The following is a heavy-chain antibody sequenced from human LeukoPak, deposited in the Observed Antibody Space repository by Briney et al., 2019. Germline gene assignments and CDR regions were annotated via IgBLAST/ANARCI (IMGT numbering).Heavy chain of an antibody. Sequence: SETLSLTCTVSGGSISSYYWSWIRQPPGKGLEWIGYIYYSGSTNYNPSLKSRVTISVYTSKNQFSLKLSSVTAADTAVYYCARKRAAAGILDYWGQGTLVTVSS. CDR1: GGSISSYY. CDR3: ARKRAAAGILDY. CDR2: IYYSGST. V-gene: IGHV4-59*01. J-gene: IGHJ4*02. D-gene: IGHD6-13*01.